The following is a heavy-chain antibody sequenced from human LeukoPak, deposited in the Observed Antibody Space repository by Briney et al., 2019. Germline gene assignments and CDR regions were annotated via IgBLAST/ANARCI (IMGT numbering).Heavy chain of an antibody. Sequence: PGGSLRLSCATSGFSFNRRGMNWVRHPPGKGLEWVSYISPRSETIYCAESVKGRFTVSRDDSKDSLYLQMHTLRAEDTAVYYCARIDGPTVFTYYMDLWGKGTTVTVAS. J-gene: IGHJ6*03. CDR2: ISPRSETI. CDR3: ARIDGPTVFTYYMDL. V-gene: IGHV3-48*04. D-gene: IGHD3-16*01. CDR1: GFSFNRRG.